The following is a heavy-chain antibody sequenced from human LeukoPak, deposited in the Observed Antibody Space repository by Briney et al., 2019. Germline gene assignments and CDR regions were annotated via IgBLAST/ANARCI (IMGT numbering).Heavy chain of an antibody. J-gene: IGHJ4*02. V-gene: IGHV3-23*01. D-gene: IGHD2-2*01. CDR2: IRTSGQST. CDR1: GGSISSYY. Sequence: ETLSLTCTVSGGSISSYYWSWVRQAPGKGLEWVSGIRTSGQSTYYADSVKGRFTISRDDSKNTLYLQMNSLRAEDTAVYYCAKDHPPYCSGTSCYPFDYWGQGTLVTVSS. CDR3: AKDHPPYCSGTSCYPFDY.